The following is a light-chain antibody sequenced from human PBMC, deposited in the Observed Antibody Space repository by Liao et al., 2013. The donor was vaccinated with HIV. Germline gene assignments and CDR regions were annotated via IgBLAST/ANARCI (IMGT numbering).Light chain of an antibody. CDR1: NIGSKS. Sequence: SYVLTQPPSLSVAPGKTARITCGGNNIGSKSVHWYQQKPDQAPVLVISFNNDRPSGIPERFSGSNSGDTATLTITGAQAMDEGDYYCQAWDSATVFGGGTKLTVL. CDR2: FNN. CDR3: QAWDSATV. V-gene: IGLV3-21*01. J-gene: IGLJ3*02.